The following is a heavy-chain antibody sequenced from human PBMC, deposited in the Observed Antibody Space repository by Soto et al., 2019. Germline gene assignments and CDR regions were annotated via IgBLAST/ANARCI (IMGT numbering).Heavy chain of an antibody. J-gene: IGHJ6*02. CDR3: TRDGSPFALDV. CDR1: GFTFSSYW. V-gene: IGHV3-7*03. CDR2: IKTDGSEK. Sequence: LRLSCAASGFTFSSYWMSWVRQAPGKGLEWVANIKTDGSEKYYMDSVRGRFTTSRDNARNFFLLQMNSLTGADTAVYYCTRDGSPFALDVWGLGASVTVSS.